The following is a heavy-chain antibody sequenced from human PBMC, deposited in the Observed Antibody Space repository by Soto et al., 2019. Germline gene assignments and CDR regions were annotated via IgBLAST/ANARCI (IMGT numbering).Heavy chain of an antibody. CDR3: TREGQRWLQLLTGY. CDR1: ADTFRKHW. CDR2: IYPDDSHT. D-gene: IGHD1-1*01. J-gene: IGHJ4*02. V-gene: IGHV5-51*01. Sequence: SLKISCQGSADTFRKHWIAWVRQLPGKGLEWMGVIYPDDSHTKYSPSFQGQVTISRDDSKSIAYLQMNSLKTEDTAVYYCTREGQRWLQLLTGYWGQGTLVTVSS.